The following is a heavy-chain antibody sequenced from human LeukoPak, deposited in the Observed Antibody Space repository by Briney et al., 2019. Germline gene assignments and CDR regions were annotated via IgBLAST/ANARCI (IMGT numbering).Heavy chain of an antibody. CDR2: ISSSGSTI. V-gene: IGHV3-48*04. Sequence: PGGSLRLSCAASGLTFSIHWMNWVRQAPGKGLEWVSYISSSGSTIYYADSVKGRFTISRDNAKNSLYLQMNSLRAEDTAVYYCAKPLSPAAPPSGYWGQGTLVTVSS. CDR1: GLTFSIHW. CDR3: AKPLSPAAPPSGY. J-gene: IGHJ4*02.